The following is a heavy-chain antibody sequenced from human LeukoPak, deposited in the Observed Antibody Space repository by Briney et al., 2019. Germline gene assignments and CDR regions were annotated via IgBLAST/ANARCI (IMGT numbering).Heavy chain of an antibody. CDR2: INHSGST. Sequence: SETLSLTCAVYGGSFSGYYWSWIRQPPGNGLEWIGEINHSGSTNYNPSLKSRVTISVDTSENQFSLKLSSVTAADTAAYYCARVRYFDWLFKTFDYWGQGTLVTVSS. V-gene: IGHV4-34*01. J-gene: IGHJ4*02. CDR1: GGSFSGYY. D-gene: IGHD3-9*01. CDR3: ARVRYFDWLFKTFDY.